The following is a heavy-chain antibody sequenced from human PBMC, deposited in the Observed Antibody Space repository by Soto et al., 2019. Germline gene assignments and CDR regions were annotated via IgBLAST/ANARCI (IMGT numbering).Heavy chain of an antibody. Sequence: GGSLRLSRAASGFTFNNYHMNWVRQAPGKGLEWVSYISSSSNTIYYADSVKGRFTISRDNAENSLFLQMNSLRDDDTAVYYCARDKSYGLNVWGQGTTVTVSS. CDR2: ISSSSNTI. CDR1: GFTFNNYH. V-gene: IGHV3-48*02. J-gene: IGHJ6*02. CDR3: ARDKSYGLNV.